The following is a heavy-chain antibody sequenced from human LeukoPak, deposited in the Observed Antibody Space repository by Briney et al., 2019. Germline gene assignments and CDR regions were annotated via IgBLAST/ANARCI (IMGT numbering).Heavy chain of an antibody. Sequence: PGGSLRLSCAASGFTVSSNYMSWVRQAPGKGLEWVSVIYNGGSTYYADSVKGRFTISRDDSKNTAYLQMNSLKTEDTAIFYCTRQGYNGNDWRDFDYWGQGTLVTVSS. CDR1: GFTVSSNY. D-gene: IGHD5-12*01. V-gene: IGHV3-66*04. J-gene: IGHJ4*02. CDR3: TRQGYNGNDWRDFDY. CDR2: IYNGGST.